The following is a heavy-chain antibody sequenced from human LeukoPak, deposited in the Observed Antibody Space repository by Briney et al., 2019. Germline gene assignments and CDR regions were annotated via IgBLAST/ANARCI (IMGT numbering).Heavy chain of an antibody. Sequence: SETLSLTCTVSGGSISSDTYYWGWIRQPPGKGLEWIGSIHYSGSSYYKPSLKSRVTMSVDTSQNQFALKLSSVTAADTALYYCATVNYDFWSGYYGRWFDPWGQGTLVTVSS. D-gene: IGHD3-3*01. J-gene: IGHJ5*02. CDR1: GGSISSDTYY. V-gene: IGHV4-39*06. CDR3: ATVNYDFWSGYYGRWFDP. CDR2: IHYSGSS.